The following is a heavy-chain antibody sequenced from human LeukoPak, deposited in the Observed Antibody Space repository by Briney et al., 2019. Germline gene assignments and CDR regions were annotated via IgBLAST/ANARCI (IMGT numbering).Heavy chain of an antibody. CDR1: GGTFSSYA. Sequence: ASVKVSCKASGGTFSSYAISWVRQAPGQGLEWMGGIIPIFGTANYAQKFQGRVTITADESTSTAYTELSSLKSEDTAVYYCARSSRYYDSSGLQAYYFDYWGQGTLVTVSS. D-gene: IGHD3-22*01. CDR3: ARSSRYYDSSGLQAYYFDY. V-gene: IGHV1-69*13. J-gene: IGHJ4*02. CDR2: IIPIFGTA.